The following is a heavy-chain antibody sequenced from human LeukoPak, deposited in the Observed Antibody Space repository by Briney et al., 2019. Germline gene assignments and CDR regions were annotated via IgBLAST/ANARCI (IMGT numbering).Heavy chain of an antibody. J-gene: IGHJ6*03. D-gene: IGHD4-17*01. CDR3: AKGDYGLSIDV. V-gene: IGHV3-21*01. CDR1: GFTFRSYA. Sequence: PGGSLRLSCAASGFTFRSYAMNWVRQAPGKGLEWVSSISGSSDDIYYADSVKGRFTISRDNSKNTLYLQMNSLRAEDTAVYYCAKGDYGLSIDVWGKGTTVTISS. CDR2: ISGSSDDI.